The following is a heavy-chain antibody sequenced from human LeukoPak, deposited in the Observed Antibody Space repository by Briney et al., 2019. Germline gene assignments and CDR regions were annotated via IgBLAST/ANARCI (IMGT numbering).Heavy chain of an antibody. Sequence: GASVKVSCKTSGYTFTSYYMHWVRQAPGQGLEWMGWVNPTSGGTNYAQKFQGRVTMTRDTSISTACMELSRLRSDDTAVYYCARVYYYYDSSGILTLYFDYWGQGTLVTVSS. J-gene: IGHJ4*02. CDR2: VNPTSGGT. CDR3: ARVYYYYDSSGILTLYFDY. CDR1: GYTFTSYY. V-gene: IGHV1-2*02. D-gene: IGHD3-22*01.